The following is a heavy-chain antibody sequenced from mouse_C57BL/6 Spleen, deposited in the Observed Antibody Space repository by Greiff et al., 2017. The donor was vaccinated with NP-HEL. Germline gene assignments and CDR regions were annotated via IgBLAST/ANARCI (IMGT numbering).Heavy chain of an antibody. CDR3: ELSTMILDY. J-gene: IGHJ2*01. CDR1: GYTFTDYY. CDR2: INPNNGGT. V-gene: IGHV1-26*01. Sequence: EVKLQQSGPELVKPGASVKISCKASGYTFTDYYMNWVKQSHGKSLEWIGDINPNNGGTSYNQKFKGKATLTVDKSSSTAYMELRSLTSEDSAVYYCELSTMILDYWGQGTTLTVSS. D-gene: IGHD2-4*01.